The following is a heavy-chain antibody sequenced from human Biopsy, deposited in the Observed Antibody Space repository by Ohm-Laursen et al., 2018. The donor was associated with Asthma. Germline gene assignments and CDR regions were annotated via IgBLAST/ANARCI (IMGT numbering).Heavy chain of an antibody. J-gene: IGHJ4*02. D-gene: IGHD5-24*01. CDR2: ISPFTGDT. V-gene: IGHV1-18*01. Sequence: ASVKVSCKASGYTFIHFAIHWVRQAPGQGLEWMGWISPFTGDTHFGQKFQGRVTMTTDTSTDTAYMELRSLRSDDTAVYYCARHPYNFGGFDYWGQGSLVLVSS. CDR1: GYTFIHFA. CDR3: ARHPYNFGGFDY.